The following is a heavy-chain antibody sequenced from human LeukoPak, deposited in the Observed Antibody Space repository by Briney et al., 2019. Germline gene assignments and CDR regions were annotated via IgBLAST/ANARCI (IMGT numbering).Heavy chain of an antibody. Sequence: GGSLRLSCAASGFTFSSYAMHWVRQAPGKGLEWVAVISYDGSNKYYADSVKGRFTISRGNSKNTLYLQMNSLRAEDTAVYYCARENYYGSGSYYLTYFDYWGQGTLVTVSS. J-gene: IGHJ4*02. CDR3: ARENYYGSGSYYLTYFDY. V-gene: IGHV3-30*04. CDR1: GFTFSSYA. D-gene: IGHD3-10*01. CDR2: ISYDGSNK.